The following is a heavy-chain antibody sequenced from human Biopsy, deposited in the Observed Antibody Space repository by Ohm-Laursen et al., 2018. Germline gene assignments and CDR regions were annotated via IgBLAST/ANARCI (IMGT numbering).Heavy chain of an antibody. D-gene: IGHD3-22*01. CDR1: GKTFSDYY. CDR3: VRGVDYYDPYHYYALDV. CDR2: INHSGRT. V-gene: IGHV4-34*01. Sequence: SQTLSLTCAVYGKTFSDYYWSWIRQPPGKGLEWIGQINHSGRTNYNPSLKSRATISVDTSKNQFSLKVRSVTAADTAVYYCVRGVDYYDPYHYYALDVWGQGTTVTVSS. J-gene: IGHJ6*02.